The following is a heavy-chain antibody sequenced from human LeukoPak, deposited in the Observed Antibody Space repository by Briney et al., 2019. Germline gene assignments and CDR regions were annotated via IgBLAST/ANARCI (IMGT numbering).Heavy chain of an antibody. CDR1: GGSISSSSYY. D-gene: IGHD5-18*01. J-gene: IGHJ4*02. CDR3: ARRGIQLWLRGGYFDY. V-gene: IGHV4-39*01. CDR2: IYYSGST. Sequence: PSETLSLTCTVSGGSISSSSYYWGWIRQPPGKGLEWIGCIYYSGSTYYNPSLKCRVTISVDTSKNQFSLKLSSVTAADTAVYYCARRGIQLWLRGGYFDYWGQGTLVTVSS.